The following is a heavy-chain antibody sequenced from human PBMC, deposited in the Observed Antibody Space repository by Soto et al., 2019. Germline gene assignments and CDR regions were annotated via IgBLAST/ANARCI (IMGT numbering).Heavy chain of an antibody. J-gene: IGHJ4*02. V-gene: IGHV3-9*01. Sequence: GGSLRLSCAASGFTFDDYAMHWVRQAPGKGLEWVSGISWNSGSIGYADSVKGRFTISRDNAKNSLYLQMNSLRAEDTALYYCAKDPYGDSEGYFDYWGQGTLVTVSS. D-gene: IGHD4-17*01. CDR1: GFTFDDYA. CDR2: ISWNSGSI. CDR3: AKDPYGDSEGYFDY.